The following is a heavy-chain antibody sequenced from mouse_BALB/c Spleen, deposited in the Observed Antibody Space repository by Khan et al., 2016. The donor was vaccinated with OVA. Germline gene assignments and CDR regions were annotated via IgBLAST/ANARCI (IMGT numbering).Heavy chain of an antibody. D-gene: IGHD2-14*01. J-gene: IGHJ4*01. CDR1: GFSLTRYS. CDR2: IWGGGST. CDR3: ARDYYRYVGDYALDY. Sequence: VQLQESGPGLVAPSQSLSITCTVSGFSLTRYSIHWVRQPPGKGLEWLAMIWGGGSTDYNSALKSRLSISQDNSKSQALLKMNSLQTDDTAMLYCARDYYRYVGDYALDYWGQGTSVTVSS. V-gene: IGHV2-6-4*01.